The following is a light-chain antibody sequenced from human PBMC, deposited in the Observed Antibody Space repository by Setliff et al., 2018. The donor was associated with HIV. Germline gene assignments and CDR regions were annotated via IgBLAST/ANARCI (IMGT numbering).Light chain of an antibody. Sequence: QSALTQPASVSGSPGQSITISCTGTSSDVGTYNLVSWYQQHPGKAPKLMIYEVSKRPSGVSNRFSGSKSGNTASLTISGLQAEDEADYYCCSNTGSNTYVFGSGTKV. V-gene: IGLV2-23*02. CDR3: CSNTGSNTYV. CDR1: SSDVGTYNL. CDR2: EVS. J-gene: IGLJ1*01.